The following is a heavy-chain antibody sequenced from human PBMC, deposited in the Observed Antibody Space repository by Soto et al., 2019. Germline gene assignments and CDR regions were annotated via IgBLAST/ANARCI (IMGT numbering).Heavy chain of an antibody. Sequence: GASVKVSCKASGYTFTTYTIQWVCQAPGQRLEWMGWINAGNGETKYSQNFQGRVTITRDTSASTAYMELNSLRSEDTAVYYCARSTTSCYSLCWFDPWGQGTLVTVSS. V-gene: IGHV1-3*01. D-gene: IGHD2-2*02. CDR1: GYTFTTYT. J-gene: IGHJ5*02. CDR2: INAGNGET. CDR3: ARSTTSCYSLCWFDP.